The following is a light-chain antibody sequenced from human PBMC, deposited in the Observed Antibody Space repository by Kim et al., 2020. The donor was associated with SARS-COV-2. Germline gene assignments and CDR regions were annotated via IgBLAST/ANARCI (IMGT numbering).Light chain of an antibody. CDR2: GKD. J-gene: IGLJ3*02. Sequence: SELTQDPAVSVALGQTVRITCQGDSLRSYYASWYQQKPGQAPVLLIYGKDNRPSGLPDRFSGSSSGNTASLTITGAQAEDEADYYCNSRDRSGNHMVFGGGTQLTVL. CDR3: NSRDRSGNHMV. V-gene: IGLV3-19*01. CDR1: SLRSYY.